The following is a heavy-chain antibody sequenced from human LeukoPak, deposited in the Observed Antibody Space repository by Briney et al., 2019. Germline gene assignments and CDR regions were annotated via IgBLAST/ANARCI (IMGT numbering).Heavy chain of an antibody. CDR2: IYSGGST. CDR1: GFTVSSNY. J-gene: IGHJ6*03. CDR3: AKVGEGGSYYFPYYYYYYMDV. Sequence: PGGSLRLSCAASGFTVSSNYMSWVRQAPGKGLEWVSVIYSGGSTYYADSVKGRFTISRDNSKNTLYLQMNSLRAEDTAVYYCAKVGEGGSYYFPYYYYYYMDVWGKGTTVTVSS. D-gene: IGHD1-26*01. V-gene: IGHV3-53*05.